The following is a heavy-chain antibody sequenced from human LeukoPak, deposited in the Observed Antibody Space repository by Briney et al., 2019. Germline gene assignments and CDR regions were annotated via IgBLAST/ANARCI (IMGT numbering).Heavy chain of an antibody. Sequence: GESLKISCKGSGYSFTNYWIGWVRQMPGKGLEWMGIIYPGDSDTRSSPSFQGQVTISADKSITTAYLQWSSLKASDTAMYYCAMNFASGSYGPFDYWGQGTLVTVPS. J-gene: IGHJ4*02. CDR1: GYSFTNYW. CDR2: IYPGDSDT. CDR3: AMNFASGSYGPFDY. V-gene: IGHV5-51*01. D-gene: IGHD3-10*01.